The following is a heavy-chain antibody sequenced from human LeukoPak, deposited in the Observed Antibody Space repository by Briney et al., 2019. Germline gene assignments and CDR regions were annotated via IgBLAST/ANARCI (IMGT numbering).Heavy chain of an antibody. CDR3: AKDPARNYYDSSGYGRIDY. J-gene: IGHJ4*02. V-gene: IGHV3-23*01. CDR1: GFTFSRYA. Sequence: GGSLRLSCAASGFTFSRYAMSWVRQAPGKGLEWVSGISGSGSGVNTYYADSVKGRFTISRDNSKNTMYLQMNGLRAEDTAVYYCAKDPARNYYDSSGYGRIDYWGQGTLVTVSS. D-gene: IGHD3-22*01. CDR2: ISGSGSGVNT.